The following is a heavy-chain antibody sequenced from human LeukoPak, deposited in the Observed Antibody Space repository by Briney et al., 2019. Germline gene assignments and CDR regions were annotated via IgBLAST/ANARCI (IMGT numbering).Heavy chain of an antibody. D-gene: IGHD3-10*01. J-gene: IGHJ6*02. Sequence: ASVTVSCKASGYTFTGYYMHWVRQAPGQGLEWMGWINPNSGGTNYAQKFQGWVTMTRDTSISTAYMELSRLRSDDTAVYYCARDGSGSYYIYGMDVWGQGTTVTVSS. CDR2: INPNSGGT. CDR3: ARDGSGSYYIYGMDV. CDR1: GYTFTGYY. V-gene: IGHV1-2*04.